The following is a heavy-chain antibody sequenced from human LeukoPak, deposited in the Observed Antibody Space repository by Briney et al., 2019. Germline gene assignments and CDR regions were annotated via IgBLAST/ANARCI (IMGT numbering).Heavy chain of an antibody. V-gene: IGHV3-11*06. D-gene: IGHD2-2*01. CDR3: ARDLVVVPAARSYYYYGMDV. J-gene: IGHJ6*04. CDR2: ISSSSSYT. Sequence: PGGSLRLSCAASGFTFSDYYMSWIRQAPGKGLEWVSYISSSSSYTNYADSVKGRFTISRDNAKNSLYLQMNSLRAEDTAVYYCARDLVVVPAARSYYYYGMDVWVKGTTVTVST. CDR1: GFTFSDYY.